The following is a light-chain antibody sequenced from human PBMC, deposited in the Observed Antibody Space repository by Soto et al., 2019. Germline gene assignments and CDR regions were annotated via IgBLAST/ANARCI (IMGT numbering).Light chain of an antibody. Sequence: QSVLTQPASVSGSPGQSITISCTGTSSDIGGYNYVSWYQQHPGKAPKLMIYDVSNRPSGVSNRFSGSKSGNTASLTISWLQAEDEADYYCSSQAGSSTLVFGGGTKLTVL. J-gene: IGLJ2*01. V-gene: IGLV2-14*01. CDR3: SSQAGSSTLV. CDR1: SSDIGGYNY. CDR2: DVS.